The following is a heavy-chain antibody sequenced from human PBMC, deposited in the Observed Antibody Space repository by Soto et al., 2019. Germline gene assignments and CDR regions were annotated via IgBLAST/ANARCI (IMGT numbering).Heavy chain of an antibody. V-gene: IGHV4-59*01. CDR1: GGSISSYY. J-gene: IGHJ4*02. CDR2: IYYSGST. D-gene: IGHD2-8*01. Sequence: SETLSLTCTVSGGSISSYYWSWIRQPPGKGLEWIGYIYYSGSTNYNPSLKSRVTISVDTSKNQFSLKLSSVTAADTAVYYCARGGPMVYVDYWGQGTLVTVSS. CDR3: ARGGPMVYVDY.